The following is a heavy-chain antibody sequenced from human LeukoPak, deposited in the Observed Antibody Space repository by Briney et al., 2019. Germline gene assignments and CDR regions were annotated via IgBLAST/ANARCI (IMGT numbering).Heavy chain of an antibody. Sequence: GASVKVSCKASGGTFSSYAISWVRQAPGQGLEWMGGIIPIFGTANYAQKFQGRVTMTEDTSTDTAYMELSSLRSEDTAVYYCATHLGGGFDYWGQGNPRHRLL. V-gene: IGHV1-69*06. J-gene: IGHJ4*02. CDR3: ATHLGGGFDY. CDR2: IIPIFGTA. CDR1: GGTFSSYA. D-gene: IGHD1-26*01.